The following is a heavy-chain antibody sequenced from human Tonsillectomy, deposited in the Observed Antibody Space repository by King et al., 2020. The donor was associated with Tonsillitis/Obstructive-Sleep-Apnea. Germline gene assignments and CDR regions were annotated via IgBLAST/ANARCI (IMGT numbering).Heavy chain of an antibody. V-gene: IGHV3-9*01. D-gene: IGHD3-22*01. J-gene: IGHJ4*02. Sequence: VQLVESGGGLVQPGRSLRLSCAASGFTFDGYVMHWVRQAPGKGLEWVSGISWSSDSIGYADSVKGRFTISRDNAKNSLYLQMNSLRAEDTALYYCAKDLHSGYYWGGYFDYWGQGTLVTVSS. CDR3: AKDLHSGYYWGGYFDY. CDR1: GFTFDGYV. CDR2: ISWSSDSI.